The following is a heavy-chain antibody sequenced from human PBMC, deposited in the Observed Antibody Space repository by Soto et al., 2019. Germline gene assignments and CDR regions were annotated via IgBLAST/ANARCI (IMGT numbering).Heavy chain of an antibody. CDR2: IYHSGST. Sequence: SETLSLTCTVAGGSIISNNWWSWVRQPPGKGLEWIGEIYHSGSTNYNPSLKSRVIISVDTSKNQFSLRLSSVTAADTAVYYCARYIAASGTYYLDFWGQGTLVTVYS. V-gene: IGHV4-4*02. J-gene: IGHJ4*02. CDR3: ARYIAASGTYYLDF. CDR1: GGSIISNNW. D-gene: IGHD6-13*01.